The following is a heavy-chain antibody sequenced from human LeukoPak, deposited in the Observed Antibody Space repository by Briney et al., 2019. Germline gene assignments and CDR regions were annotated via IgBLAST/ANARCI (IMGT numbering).Heavy chain of an antibody. Sequence: PSETLSLTCTVSGGSISSSSYYWGWIRQPPGKGPEWIGSIYYSGSTYYNPSLKSRVTISVDTSKNQFSLKLSSVTAADAAVYYCASRMYSSSSRLNFAYWGQGTLVTVSS. CDR2: IYYSGST. J-gene: IGHJ4*02. CDR1: GGSISSSSYY. D-gene: IGHD6-6*01. CDR3: ASRMYSSSSRLNFAY. V-gene: IGHV4-39*01.